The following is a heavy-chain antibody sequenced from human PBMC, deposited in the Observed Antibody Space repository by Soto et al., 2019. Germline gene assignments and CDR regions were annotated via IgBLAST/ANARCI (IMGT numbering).Heavy chain of an antibody. CDR1: GFKFRSYW. D-gene: IGHD4-4*01. CDR3: TRGGGRDSNEPF. CDR2: IKEDGSEK. Sequence: EVQLVESGGTLVQPGGSLRLSCVASGFKFRSYWMSWVRQAPGKGLEWLANIKEDGSEKYYVDSVEGRFTSSRDNARNSVYLQMNSLRAEDTAIYYCTRGGGRDSNEPFWGQGTLVIVSS. V-gene: IGHV3-7*01. J-gene: IGHJ4*02.